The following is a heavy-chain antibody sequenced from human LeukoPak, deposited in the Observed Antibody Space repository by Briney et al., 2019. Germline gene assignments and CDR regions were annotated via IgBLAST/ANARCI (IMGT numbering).Heavy chain of an antibody. D-gene: IGHD2-2*01. Sequence: ASVKVSXKASGYTFTGYYMHWVRQAPGQGLECMGWINPNSGGTNYAQKSQGSVTMTRDTSISTAYMELSRLRSDDTAVYYCARDREYQLLFLGWFDPWGQGTLVTVSS. CDR2: INPNSGGT. CDR1: GYTFTGYY. J-gene: IGHJ5*02. V-gene: IGHV1-2*02. CDR3: ARDREYQLLFLGWFDP.